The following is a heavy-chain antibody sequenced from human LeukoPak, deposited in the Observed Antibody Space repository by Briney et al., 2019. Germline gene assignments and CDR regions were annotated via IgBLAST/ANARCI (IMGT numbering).Heavy chain of an antibody. Sequence: SETLSLTCTVSGGSISSYYWSWIRQPPGKGPEWIGYIYYSGSTNYNPSLKSRVTISVDTSKNQFSLKLSSVTAADTAVYYCARHGSSGAFDIWGQGTMVTVSS. D-gene: IGHD1-26*01. CDR3: ARHGSSGAFDI. J-gene: IGHJ3*02. CDR1: GGSISSYY. CDR2: IYYSGST. V-gene: IGHV4-59*08.